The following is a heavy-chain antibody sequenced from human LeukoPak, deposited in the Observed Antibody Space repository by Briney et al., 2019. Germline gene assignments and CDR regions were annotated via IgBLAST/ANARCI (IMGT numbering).Heavy chain of an antibody. Sequence: GGSLRLSCAASGFTFSSYAMSWVRQAPGKGLGWVSAISGSGGSTYYADSVKGRFTISRDNSKNTLYLQMNSLRAEDTAVYYCAKDSPLIVVSSPTGYYYGMDVWGQGTTVTVSS. CDR1: GFTFSSYA. D-gene: IGHD3-22*01. CDR3: AKDSPLIVVSSPTGYYYGMDV. V-gene: IGHV3-23*01. J-gene: IGHJ6*02. CDR2: ISGSGGST.